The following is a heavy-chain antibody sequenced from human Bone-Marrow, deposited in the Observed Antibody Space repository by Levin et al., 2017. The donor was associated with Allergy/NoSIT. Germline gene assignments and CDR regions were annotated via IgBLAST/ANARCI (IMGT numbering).Heavy chain of an antibody. D-gene: IGHD3-22*01. CDR3: ARDRRGYYDSSGYYCHFDY. J-gene: IGHJ4*02. CDR2: INTNTGNP. CDR1: GYTFTSYA. Sequence: ASVKVSCKASGYTFTSYAMNWVRQAPGQGLEWMGWINTNTGNPTYAQGFTGRFVFSLDTSVSTAYLQISSLKAEDTAVYYCARDRRGYYDSSGYYCHFDYWGQGTLVTVSS. V-gene: IGHV7-4-1*02.